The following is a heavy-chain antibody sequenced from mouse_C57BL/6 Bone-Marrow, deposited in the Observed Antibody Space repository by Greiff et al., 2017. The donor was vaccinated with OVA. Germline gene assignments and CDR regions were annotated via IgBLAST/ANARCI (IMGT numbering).Heavy chain of an antibody. Sequence: VQLQESGPELVKPGASVKISCKASGYTFTDYYINWVKQRPGQGLEWIGWIFPGSGSTYYNEKFKGKATLTVDKSSSTAYMLLSSLTSEDSAVYFCARILLLRSYAMDYWGQGTSVTVSS. J-gene: IGHJ4*01. CDR2: IFPGSGST. CDR1: GYTFTDYY. D-gene: IGHD1-1*01. CDR3: ARILLLRSYAMDY. V-gene: IGHV1-75*01.